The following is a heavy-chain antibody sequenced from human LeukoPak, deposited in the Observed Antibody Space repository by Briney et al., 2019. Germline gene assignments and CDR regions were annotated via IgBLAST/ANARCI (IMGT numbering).Heavy chain of an antibody. V-gene: IGHV3-30*18. D-gene: IGHD4-17*01. CDR1: GFTFSSYG. J-gene: IGHJ5*02. CDR3: AKAVHPGTVTTLGFDP. Sequence: GGSLRLSCAASGFTFSSYGSHWVRQAPGKGLEWVTVISYDGSNKYYADSVKGRFTISRDNSKNTLYLQMSSLRDEDTAVYYCAKAVHPGTVTTLGFDPWGQGTLVTVSA. CDR2: ISYDGSNK.